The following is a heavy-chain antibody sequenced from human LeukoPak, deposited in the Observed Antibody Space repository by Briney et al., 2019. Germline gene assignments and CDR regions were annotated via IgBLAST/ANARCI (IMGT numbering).Heavy chain of an antibody. CDR1: GLTFSNYA. V-gene: IGHV3-23*01. J-gene: IGHJ4*02. CDR2: VSGSGSST. CDR3: VSKSSDY. D-gene: IGHD2-15*01. Sequence: GGSLKLSFAPFGLTFSNYAITWFRKAPGKGLEWVSAVSGSGSSTYYADSVKGRFTISRDNSKNTLYLQMNSLRAEDTAVYYCVSKSSDYWGQGTLVTVSS.